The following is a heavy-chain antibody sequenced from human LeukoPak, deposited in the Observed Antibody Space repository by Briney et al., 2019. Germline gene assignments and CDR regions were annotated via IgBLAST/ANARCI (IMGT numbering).Heavy chain of an antibody. CDR1: GFTFSSYA. J-gene: IGHJ4*02. CDR3: ARDSTAVAMYY. Sequence: GGSLRLSCAASGFTFSSYAMHWVRQAPGKGLEWLAVISYDGSNKYYADSVKGRFTISRDNAKNSLYLQMNSLRAEDTAVYYCARDSTAVAMYYWGQGTLVTVSS. CDR2: ISYDGSNK. V-gene: IGHV3-30-3*01. D-gene: IGHD2-2*01.